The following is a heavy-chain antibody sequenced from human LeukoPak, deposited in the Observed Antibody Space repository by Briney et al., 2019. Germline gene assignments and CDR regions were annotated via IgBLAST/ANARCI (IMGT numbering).Heavy chain of an antibody. V-gene: IGHV3-21*01. Sequence: PGGSLRLSCAASGFTFSSYSMNWVRQAPGKGLEWVSSISSSSSYIYYADSVKGRFTISRDNAKNSLYLQMNSLRAEDTAVYYCARDRALQWLPLHPMDYWGQGTLVTVSS. D-gene: IGHD6-19*01. CDR2: ISSSSSYI. J-gene: IGHJ4*02. CDR1: GFTFSSYS. CDR3: ARDRALQWLPLHPMDY.